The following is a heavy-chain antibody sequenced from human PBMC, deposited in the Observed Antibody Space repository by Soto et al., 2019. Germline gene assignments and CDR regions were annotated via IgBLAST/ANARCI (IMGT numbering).Heavy chain of an antibody. CDR3: YYYGMDV. CDR1: GYTFIRYG. D-gene: IGHD1-26*01. V-gene: IGHV1-18*01. J-gene: IGHJ6*02. CDR2: ISPYNDYT. Sequence: ASVKVSCKASGYTFIRYGITWVRQAPGQGLEWMGWISPYNDYTIYAQKLQGRVTMTNMDPVDTATYYCARHRVGATEYPGVYYYGMDVWGQGTTVTVSS.